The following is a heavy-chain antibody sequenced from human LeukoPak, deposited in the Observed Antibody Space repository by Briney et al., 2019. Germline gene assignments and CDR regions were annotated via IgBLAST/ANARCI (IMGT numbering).Heavy chain of an antibody. D-gene: IGHD7-27*01. CDR2: IIPIFGTA. CDR1: GGTFSSYA. CDR3: ARDLRPWGSGLYYFDY. V-gene: IGHV1-69*13. J-gene: IGHJ4*02. Sequence: SVKVSCKASGGTFSSYAISWVRQAPGQGLVWMGGIIPIFGTANYAQKFQGRVTITADESTSTAYMELSSLRSEDTAVYYCARDLRPWGSGLYYFDYWGQGTLVTVSS.